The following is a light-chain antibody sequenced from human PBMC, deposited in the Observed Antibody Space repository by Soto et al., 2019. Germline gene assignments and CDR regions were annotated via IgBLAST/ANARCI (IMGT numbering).Light chain of an antibody. V-gene: IGKV3-15*01. CDR1: QTVSRN. CDR3: QQYNNWLWT. J-gene: IGKJ1*01. Sequence: EIVLTQSPATLSLSPGERATLSCRASQTVSRNLAWYQQRPGQAPRLLIYGASTRATGIPARFSGSGSGTEFTLTISSLQSEDFAVYYCQQYNNWLWTFGQGTKVDIK. CDR2: GAS.